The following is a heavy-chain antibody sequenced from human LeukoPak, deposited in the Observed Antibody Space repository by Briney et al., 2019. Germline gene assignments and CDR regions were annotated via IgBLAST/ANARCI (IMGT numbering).Heavy chain of an antibody. J-gene: IGHJ4*02. Sequence: GGSLRLSCAASGFSFSSSTMNWVRQAPGRGLEWVTSITWTSSYINYADSVKGRFTISRDNAKNSLFLQMNSLRAEDTAVYYCARDPGPDDSWGQGTLVTVSS. V-gene: IGHV3-21*01. CDR1: GFSFSSST. CDR3: ARDPGPDDS. CDR2: ITWTSSYI.